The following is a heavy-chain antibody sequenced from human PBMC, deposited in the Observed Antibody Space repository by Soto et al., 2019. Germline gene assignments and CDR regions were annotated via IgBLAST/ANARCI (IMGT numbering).Heavy chain of an antibody. J-gene: IGHJ5*02. CDR1: GYRLSGYG. D-gene: IGHD6-6*01. CDR3: GTSPIASRPSRFDP. Sequence: QVQLVQSGAEVKKPGASVKVSCKASGYRLSGYGISWARLAPGQGLEWMGWISGYTGNTQYSQKLQGRATMTAHTSTSTAFMELRSLGSDDTAVYFCGTSPIASRPSRFDPWGPGTLVTVSS. CDR2: ISGYTGNT. V-gene: IGHV1-18*04.